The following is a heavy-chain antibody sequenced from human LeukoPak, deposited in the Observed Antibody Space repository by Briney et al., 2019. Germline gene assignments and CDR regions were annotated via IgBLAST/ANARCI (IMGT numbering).Heavy chain of an antibody. D-gene: IGHD3-16*02. CDR1: AASISNYY. CDR2: ISTSGST. Sequence: SETLSLTCAVSAASISNYYWSWIRQAPGKGLEWIGHISTSGSTNYNPSLKSRVSISLDTSKNRFSLNLNFVTAADTAVYYCASPRSSYRYAFDYWGQGALVTVSS. V-gene: IGHV4-4*09. J-gene: IGHJ4*02. CDR3: ASPRSSYRYAFDY.